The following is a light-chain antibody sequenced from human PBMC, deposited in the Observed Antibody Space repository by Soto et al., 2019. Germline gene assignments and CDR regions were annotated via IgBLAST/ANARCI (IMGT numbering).Light chain of an antibody. CDR1: QSIKNY. CDR2: GAS. CDR3: QQGYSTTPIT. V-gene: IGKV1-39*01. Sequence: DIQMTQSPSSLPAAIGDRVAITCRASQSIKNYLNWYQHKPGAAPKLLIFGASNLESGVPSRFSGSGSGTEFTLSISSLQPEDFATYYCQQGYSTTPITFGQGTRLEIK. J-gene: IGKJ5*01.